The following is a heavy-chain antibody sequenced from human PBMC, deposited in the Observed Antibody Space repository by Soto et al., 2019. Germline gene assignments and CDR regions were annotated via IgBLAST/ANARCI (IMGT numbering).Heavy chain of an antibody. V-gene: IGHV3-33*01. J-gene: IGHJ4*02. D-gene: IGHD5-18*01. CDR3: GRDGALGDTAVVDS. CDR1: GFTFSTYG. Sequence: QVQLVESGGGVVQPGKSLRLSCAASGFTFSTYGMHWVRQAPGKGLEWVAVIWYDGSNKYHGDSLKGRFTISRDNSKNTLYLQINNLSAEGTAVYYCGRDGALGDTAVVDSWGQGTLVTVSS. CDR2: IWYDGSNK.